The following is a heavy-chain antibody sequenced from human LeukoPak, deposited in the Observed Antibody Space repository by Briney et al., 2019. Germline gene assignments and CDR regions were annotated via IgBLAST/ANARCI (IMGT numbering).Heavy chain of an antibody. Sequence: SVKVSCKASGGTFSSYAISWVRQAPGQGLEWMGGIIPIFGTANYAQKFQGRVAITTGESTSTAYMELSSLRSEDTAVYYCARSAEVPAAGVYYFDYWGQGTLVTVSS. J-gene: IGHJ4*02. D-gene: IGHD2-2*01. CDR1: GGTFSSYA. CDR2: IIPIFGTA. V-gene: IGHV1-69*05. CDR3: ARSAEVPAAGVYYFDY.